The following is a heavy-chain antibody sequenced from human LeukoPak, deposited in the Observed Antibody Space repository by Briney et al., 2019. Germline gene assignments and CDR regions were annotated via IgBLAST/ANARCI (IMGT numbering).Heavy chain of an antibody. J-gene: IGHJ4*02. V-gene: IGHV3-30-3*01. Sequence: QPGRSLRLSCAASGFTFSSYAMHWVRQAPGKGLGWVAVISYDGINKYYADSVKGRFTISRDNSKNTLYLQMNSLRAEDTAVYYCAKDYRMITFGGVIDYWGQGTLVTVSS. D-gene: IGHD3-16*01. CDR3: AKDYRMITFGGVIDY. CDR1: GFTFSSYA. CDR2: ISYDGINK.